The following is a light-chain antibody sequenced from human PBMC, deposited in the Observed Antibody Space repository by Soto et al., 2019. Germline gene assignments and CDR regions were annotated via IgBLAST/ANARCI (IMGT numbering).Light chain of an antibody. V-gene: IGKV1-39*01. Sequence: DIQMTQSPSSLSASVGDRVTITCRASQSISTYLHWYQQKPGKAPKLLIYAASSLQSGVPSRFSGSGSGTDFTLTINSLQPEDFATYYCQQSYSIPLTFGGGTKVDI. CDR3: QQSYSIPLT. J-gene: IGKJ4*01. CDR1: QSISTY. CDR2: AAS.